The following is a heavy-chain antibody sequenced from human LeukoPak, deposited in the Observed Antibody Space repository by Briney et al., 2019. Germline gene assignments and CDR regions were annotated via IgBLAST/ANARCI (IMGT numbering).Heavy chain of an antibody. D-gene: IGHD2-15*01. V-gene: IGHV1-46*01. CDR2: INPSDGAT. CDR1: VYTFTMYY. Sequence: ASVKVSCKASVYTFTMYYIHWVRQAPGQGREWMGMINPSDGATNYAQRFQGRVTITTDESTSTAYMELSSLRSEDTAVYYCARVGDDCSGGSCSPLDPWGQGTLVTVSS. J-gene: IGHJ5*02. CDR3: ARVGDDCSGGSCSPLDP.